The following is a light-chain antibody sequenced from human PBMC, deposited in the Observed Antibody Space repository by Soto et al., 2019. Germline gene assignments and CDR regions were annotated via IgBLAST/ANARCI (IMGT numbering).Light chain of an antibody. Sequence: QSVLTQPASVSGSPGQSVTISCTGTNNDIGTYALVSWYQQHPGKAPKLIIFEVTKRPSGVSIRFSGYKSGNMAFLTISGLQADDEADYYCSSYVRSNIIVAFGGGTKVTVL. J-gene: IGLJ2*01. V-gene: IGLV2-23*02. CDR3: SSYVRSNIIVA. CDR1: NNDIGTYAL. CDR2: EVT.